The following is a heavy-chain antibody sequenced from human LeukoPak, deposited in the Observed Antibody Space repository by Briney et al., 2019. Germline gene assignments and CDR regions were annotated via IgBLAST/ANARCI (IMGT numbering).Heavy chain of an antibody. V-gene: IGHV4-30-4*01. CDR2: IYYSGST. Sequence: SETLSLTCTVSGGSISSGDYYWSWIRQPPGKGLEWIGYIYYSGSTNYNPSLKSRVTISVDTSKNQFSLKLSSVTAADTAVYYCARLWMVPARPINWFDPWGQGTLVTVSS. J-gene: IGHJ5*02. CDR3: ARLWMVPARPINWFDP. D-gene: IGHD2-2*01. CDR1: GGSISSGDYY.